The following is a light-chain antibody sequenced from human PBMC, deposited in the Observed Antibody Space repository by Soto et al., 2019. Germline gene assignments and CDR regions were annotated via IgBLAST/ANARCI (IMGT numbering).Light chain of an antibody. CDR3: QRYDNVPLT. CDR2: DAI. Sequence: DIQMTQSPSSLSASVGDRVTITCQASQDISNYLNWYQQKPGKAPKLLIYDAINLETGVPSRFSGSGSGTDFTVTISSLQPEDIATHYCQRYDNVPLTFGGGTRVEIK. V-gene: IGKV1-33*01. CDR1: QDISNY. J-gene: IGKJ4*01.